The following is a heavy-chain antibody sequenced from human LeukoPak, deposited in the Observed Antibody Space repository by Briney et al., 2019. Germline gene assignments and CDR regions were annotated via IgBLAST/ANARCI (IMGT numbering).Heavy chain of an antibody. CDR1: GGSISSGGYS. V-gene: IGHV4-30-2*01. D-gene: IGHD3-3*01. CDR3: ARGGRITIFGVVTGWFDP. J-gene: IGHJ5*02. Sequence: SQTLSLTCAVSGGSISSGGYSWSWIRQPPGKGLEWIGYIYHSGSTYYNPSLKSRVTISVDRSKNQFSLKLSSVTAADTAVYYCARGGRITIFGVVTGWFDPWGQGTLVTVSS. CDR2: IYHSGST.